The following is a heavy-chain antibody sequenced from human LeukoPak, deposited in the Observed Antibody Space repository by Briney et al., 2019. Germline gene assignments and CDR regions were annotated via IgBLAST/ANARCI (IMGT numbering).Heavy chain of an antibody. V-gene: IGHV1-8*02. CDR3: ARGLPKAVFGMVIED. Sequence: ASVKVSCKASGYTFTSYGISWVRQAPGQGLEWMGWMNTNSGNTGYSQNFQGRVTMTRDTSISTAYMELSSLMSEDTAVYYCARGLPKAVFGMVIEDWGQGTLVTASS. CDR2: MNTNSGNT. D-gene: IGHD3-3*01. CDR1: GYTFTSYG. J-gene: IGHJ1*01.